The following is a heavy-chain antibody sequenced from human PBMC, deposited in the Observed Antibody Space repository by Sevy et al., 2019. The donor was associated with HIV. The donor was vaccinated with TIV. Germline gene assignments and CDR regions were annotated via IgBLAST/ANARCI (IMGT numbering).Heavy chain of an antibody. V-gene: IGHV1-24*01. D-gene: IGHD3-22*01. Sequence: ASVKVSCKISGYTLNQFAMHWVRQAPGKGLQWMGTFDPEDGETIYEQKFQGRFAMTEDQSTDTAYMELSSLRSEDTAVYYCAITREYYSDNSGYFDYWGQGTLVTVSS. CDR2: FDPEDGET. J-gene: IGHJ4*02. CDR1: GYTLNQFA. CDR3: AITREYYSDNSGYFDY.